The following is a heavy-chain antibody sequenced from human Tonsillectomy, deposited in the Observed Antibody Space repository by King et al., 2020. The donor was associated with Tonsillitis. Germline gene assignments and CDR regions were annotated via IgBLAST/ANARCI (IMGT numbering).Heavy chain of an antibody. Sequence: VQLVESGGGLVQPGGSLRLSCAASGFTFSSYAMSWVRQAPGKGLEWVSVIYSGDNSTYYADSVKGRLTISRDNSKNTLYLQMNSLRAEDTAVYYCAKGGGSTWLADYYYGMDVWGQGATVTVSS. D-gene: IGHD6-13*01. CDR1: GFTFSSYA. V-gene: IGHV3-23*03. J-gene: IGHJ6*02. CDR3: AKGGGSTWLADYYYGMDV. CDR2: IYSGDNST.